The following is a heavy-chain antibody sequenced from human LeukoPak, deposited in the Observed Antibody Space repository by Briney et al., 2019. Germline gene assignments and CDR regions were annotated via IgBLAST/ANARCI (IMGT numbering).Heavy chain of an antibody. J-gene: IGHJ3*02. CDR2: ISYSGST. CDR3: ARRGSGGRSFDI. D-gene: IGHD2-15*01. Sequence: XTWIRQPPXXGLEWIGYISYSGSTNYNPSLKSRVTISVDTSKNQFSLNLSSVTAADTAVYYCARRGSGGRSFDIWGQGTMVTVSS. V-gene: IGHV4-61*07.